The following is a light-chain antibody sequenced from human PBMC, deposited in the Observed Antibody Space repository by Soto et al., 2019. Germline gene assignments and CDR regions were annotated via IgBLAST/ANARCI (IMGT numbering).Light chain of an antibody. Sequence: QSALTQPASVSGSPGQSITISCTGTSSDVGAYNYVSWYQQHPGKAPRLMIYDVNNRPSGVSNRFSGSKSRNTASLTISGLQAEDEADYYCSSYTSSSTYVFGTGTKLTVL. V-gene: IGLV2-14*03. CDR2: DVN. CDR1: SSDVGAYNY. J-gene: IGLJ1*01. CDR3: SSYTSSSTYV.